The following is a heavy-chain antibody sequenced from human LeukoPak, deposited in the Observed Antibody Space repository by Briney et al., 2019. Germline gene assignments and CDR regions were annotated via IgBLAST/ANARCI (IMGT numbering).Heavy chain of an antibody. CDR1: GGSISSYY. CDR3: ARGDYGDYDY. J-gene: IGHJ4*02. CDR2: IYYSGST. V-gene: IGHV4-59*08. D-gene: IGHD4-17*01. Sequence: SETLSLTCTVSGGSISSYYWSWIRQPPGKGLEWIGYIYYSGSTNYNPSLKSRVTISVATSKNQFSLKLSSVTAADTAVYYCARGDYGDYDYWGQGTLVTVSS.